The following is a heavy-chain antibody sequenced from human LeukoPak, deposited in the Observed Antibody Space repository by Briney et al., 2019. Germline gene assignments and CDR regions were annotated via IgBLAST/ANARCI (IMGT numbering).Heavy chain of an antibody. D-gene: IGHD5-18*01. V-gene: IGHV4-61*01. CDR1: GASVSDGNYY. CDR3: ARKGLTAGLDY. Sequence: PSETLSLTCSVSGASVSDGNYYWSWIRQPPGKGLEWIGYIYYSGSTNYNPSLKSRVTISLDRSKNQLSLKLSSVTGADTAVYYCARKGLTAGLDYWGQGALVTVSS. CDR2: IYYSGST. J-gene: IGHJ4*02.